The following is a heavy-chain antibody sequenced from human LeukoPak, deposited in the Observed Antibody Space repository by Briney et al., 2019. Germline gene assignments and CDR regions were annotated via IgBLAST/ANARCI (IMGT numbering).Heavy chain of an antibody. J-gene: IGHJ6*02. CDR2: INTDGSST. Sequence: GGSLRLSCAASGFTFSSYWMHWVRQAPGKGLVWVSRINTDGSSTSYADSVKGRFTISRDNAKNTLYLQMNSLRAEDTAVYYCARLSSSSWYGYYYGMDVWGQGTTVTVSS. CDR1: GFTFSSYW. CDR3: ARLSSSSWYGYYYGMDV. D-gene: IGHD6-13*01. V-gene: IGHV3-74*01.